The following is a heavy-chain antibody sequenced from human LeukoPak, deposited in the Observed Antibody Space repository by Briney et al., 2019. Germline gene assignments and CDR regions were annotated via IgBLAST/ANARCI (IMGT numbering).Heavy chain of an antibody. Sequence: SETLSLTCAVYGGSFSGYYWSWIRQPPGKGLEWIGSIYYSGSTYYNPSLKSRVTISVDTSKNQFSLKLSSVTAADTAVYYCARIFSSGYYPDYWGQGTLVTVSS. J-gene: IGHJ4*02. D-gene: IGHD3-22*01. CDR2: IYYSGST. V-gene: IGHV4-34*01. CDR1: GGSFSGYY. CDR3: ARIFSSGYYPDY.